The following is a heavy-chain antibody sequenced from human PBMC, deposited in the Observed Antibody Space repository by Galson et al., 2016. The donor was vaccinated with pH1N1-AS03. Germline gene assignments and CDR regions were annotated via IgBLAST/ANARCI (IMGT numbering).Heavy chain of an antibody. Sequence: SVKVSCKASGGTLRNFPISWVQQAPGQGLEWMGGISPIFGTPNYAERFQGRFAITADKSTNTAYMELSRLRPEDTAVYYCARATDFYGNSGDYYYFDDWGQGTLVTVSS. CDR2: ISPIFGTP. D-gene: IGHD3-22*01. CDR3: ARATDFYGNSGDYYYFDD. J-gene: IGHJ4*02. V-gene: IGHV1-69*06. CDR1: GGTLRNFP.